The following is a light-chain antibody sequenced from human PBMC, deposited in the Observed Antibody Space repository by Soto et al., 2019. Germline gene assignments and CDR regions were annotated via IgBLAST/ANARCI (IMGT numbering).Light chain of an antibody. CDR3: NSYTSRNTYV. CDR1: SSDGGPHSF. J-gene: IGLJ1*01. CDR2: EVS. V-gene: IGLV2-14*01. Sequence: LTLPASVSGSPRQAVTISCSGSSSDGGPHSFVSWYQHHPGKAPKLMIYEVSNRPSGVSNRFSGSKSGNTASLTISGLQAEDEADYYCNSYTSRNTYVLGSGTKVTVL.